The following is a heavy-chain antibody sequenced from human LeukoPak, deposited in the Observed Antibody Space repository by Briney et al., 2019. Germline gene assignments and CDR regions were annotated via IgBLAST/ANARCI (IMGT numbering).Heavy chain of an antibody. V-gene: IGHV4-61*05. CDR2: IFASGST. CDR1: GGSISSSDYY. D-gene: IGHD6-19*01. CDR3: ARLKYSSSGGWFDR. Sequence: SETLSLTCTVSGGSISSSDYYRGWIRQPPGKGLEWIRYIFASGSTNYNPSLKSRVTISVDTSKNQFSLKLSSVTAADAAVYYCARLKYSSSGGWFDRWGQGTLVTVSA. J-gene: IGHJ5*02.